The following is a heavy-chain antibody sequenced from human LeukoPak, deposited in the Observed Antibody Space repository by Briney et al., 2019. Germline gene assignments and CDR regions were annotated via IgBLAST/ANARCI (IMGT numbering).Heavy chain of an antibody. CDR3: SREAPAAPPDY. D-gene: IGHD2-2*01. CDR2: IYHSGST. CDR1: GDSLSSGDYS. Sequence: SQTLSLTCTVSGDSLSSGDYSWSWIRQPPGKGLEWIGYIYHSGSTYYNPSLKSRVTISVDRSRNQFSLKLRSVTAADTAVYYCSREAPAAPPDYWGQGTLVTVSS. V-gene: IGHV4-30-2*01. J-gene: IGHJ4*02.